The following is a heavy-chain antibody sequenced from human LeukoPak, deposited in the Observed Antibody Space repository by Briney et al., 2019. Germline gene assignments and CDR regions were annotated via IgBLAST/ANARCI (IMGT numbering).Heavy chain of an antibody. CDR1: GFTFSSYA. Sequence: GGSLRLSCAASGFTFSSYAMSWVRQAPGKGLEWVSAISGSDGSTYYADSVKGRFTISRDNSKNTLDLQMNSLRAEDTAIYYCAKDSRGFHFRTGVFFDFWGQGTLVTVSS. D-gene: IGHD3-10*01. CDR3: AKDSRGFHFRTGVFFDF. J-gene: IGHJ4*02. CDR2: ISGSDGST. V-gene: IGHV3-23*01.